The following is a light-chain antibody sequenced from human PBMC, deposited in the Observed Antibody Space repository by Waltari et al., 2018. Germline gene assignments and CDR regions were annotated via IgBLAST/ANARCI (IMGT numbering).Light chain of an antibody. J-gene: IGLJ3*02. CDR3: QTGGHGTWV. CDR1: SGHSSNT. Sequence: QLVLTQSPSASASLGASVKLTCTLRSGHSSNTIAWLQQQSEKGPRYLMKVNSDGSHSKGDDIPDRFSGSSSGAERYLTISSVQSEDEADYYCQTGGHGTWVFGGGTTLTVL. CDR2: VNSDGSH. V-gene: IGLV4-69*01.